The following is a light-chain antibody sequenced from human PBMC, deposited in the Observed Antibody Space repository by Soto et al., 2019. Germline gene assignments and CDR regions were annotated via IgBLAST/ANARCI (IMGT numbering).Light chain of an antibody. J-gene: IGKJ4*01. CDR3: QQRSNWPLN. CDR2: DAY. V-gene: IGKV3-11*01. CDR1: QSVSSN. Sequence: EIVMTQSPATLSLSPWERATLSCRASQSVSSNLAWYQQKPGQAPRLLIFDAYNRATGIPGRFSGSGSGTDFTLTISSLEPEDFAVYYCQQRSNWPLNFGGGTKVDIK.